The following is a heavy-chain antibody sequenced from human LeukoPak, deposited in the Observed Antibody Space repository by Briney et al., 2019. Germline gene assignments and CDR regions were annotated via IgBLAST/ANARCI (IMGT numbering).Heavy chain of an antibody. V-gene: IGHV3-23*01. Sequence: GGSLRPSCAASGFTFSSYAMSWVRQAPGKGLEWVSTISGSGGSTYYTDSVKGRFTISRDNSKNTLYLQMNSLRAEDTAVYYCAKGIPIFGVARYYFDYWGQGALVTVSS. D-gene: IGHD3-3*01. CDR1: GFTFSSYA. CDR2: ISGSGGST. CDR3: AKGIPIFGVARYYFDY. J-gene: IGHJ4*02.